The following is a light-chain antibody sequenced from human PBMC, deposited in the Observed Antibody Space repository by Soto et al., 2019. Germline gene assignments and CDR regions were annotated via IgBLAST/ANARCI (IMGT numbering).Light chain of an antibody. CDR2: AAS. J-gene: IGKJ1*01. Sequence: DIQMTQSPSSLSASVGDRVTITCRASQGIGSDLAWFQQKPGKAPKRLISAASRLQSGVPSRFSGSGSGTEFTLTVSSLQPEDFATYYCLQHNSDPRTFCQGPNLDIK. CDR1: QGIGSD. CDR3: LQHNSDPRT. V-gene: IGKV1-17*01.